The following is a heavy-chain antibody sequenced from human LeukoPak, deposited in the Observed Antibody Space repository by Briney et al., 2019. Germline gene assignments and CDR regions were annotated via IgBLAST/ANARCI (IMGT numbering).Heavy chain of an antibody. CDR1: GFSFDDYG. V-gene: IGHV3-21*01. Sequence: GGSLRLSCAASGFSFDDYGMNWVRQAPGKGLEWVSSISSSSSYIYYADSVKGRFTISRDNAKNSLYLQMNSLRAEDTAVYYCARDGAVTNGRYFDYWGQGTLVTVSS. CDR2: ISSSSSYI. CDR3: ARDGAVTNGRYFDY. D-gene: IGHD4-17*01. J-gene: IGHJ4*02.